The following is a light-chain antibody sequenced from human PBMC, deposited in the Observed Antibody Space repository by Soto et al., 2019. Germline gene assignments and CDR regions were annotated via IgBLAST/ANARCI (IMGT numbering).Light chain of an antibody. V-gene: IGKV1-5*03. CDR1: QSINIW. J-gene: IGKJ4*01. Sequence: DIQMTQSPSTLSASVGDRVTITCRASQSINIWLAWYQQKPGKAPNLLIYKASSLESGVPSRFSGSGSGTEFTLTISALQPDDFATYYCQQYAYWPLTFGGGTKVEIK. CDR2: KAS. CDR3: QQYAYWPLT.